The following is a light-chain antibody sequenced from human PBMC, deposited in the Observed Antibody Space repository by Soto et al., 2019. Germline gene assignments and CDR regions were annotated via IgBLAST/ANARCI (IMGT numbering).Light chain of an antibody. J-gene: IGKJ1*01. V-gene: IGKV2-30*01. CDR1: QSLVYSDGNTY. CDR2: KVS. Sequence: DVVMTQSPLSLPVTLGQPASISCRSSQSLVYSDGNTYLNWFHQRPGQSPRRLIYKVSNRDSGVPDRFSGSGSGTDFTLQISRVEADDVGVSYCMQTTHWPRTFGQGTKVEFK. CDR3: MQTTHWPRT.